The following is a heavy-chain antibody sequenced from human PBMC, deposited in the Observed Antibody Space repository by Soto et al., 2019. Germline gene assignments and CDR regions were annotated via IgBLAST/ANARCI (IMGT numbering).Heavy chain of an antibody. D-gene: IGHD1-7*01. Sequence: SETLSLTCTVSGGSISSGDYYWSWIRQPPGKGLEWIGYIYYSGSTYYNPSLRSRVTISVDTSKNQFSLKLSSVTAADTAVYYCARVSTELDTNFDYWGQGTLVTVSS. CDR1: GGSISSGDYY. CDR3: ARVSTELDTNFDY. CDR2: IYYSGST. V-gene: IGHV4-30-4*01. J-gene: IGHJ4*02.